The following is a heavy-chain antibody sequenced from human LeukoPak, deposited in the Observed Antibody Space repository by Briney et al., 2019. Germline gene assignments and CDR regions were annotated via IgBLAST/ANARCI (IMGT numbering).Heavy chain of an antibody. CDR1: GFSFSNYP. CDR3: AKDPSTVTTPPN. Sequence: GGSLRLSCAASGFSFSNYPMSWVRQAPGKGLEWVSAITTGGGTYYAGSVKGRFTISRDNSKNTLYLQMNSLRAEDTAVYYCAKDPSTVTTPPNWGQGTLVTVSS. CDR2: ITTGGGT. D-gene: IGHD4-17*01. J-gene: IGHJ4*02. V-gene: IGHV3-23*01.